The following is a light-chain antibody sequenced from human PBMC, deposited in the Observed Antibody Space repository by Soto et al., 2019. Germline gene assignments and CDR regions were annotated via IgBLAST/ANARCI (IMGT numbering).Light chain of an antibody. CDR1: QTISDF. CDR2: AAS. Sequence: DIQMTQSPSSLSASIGDRVTITCRASQTISDFLNWYQLKPGKAPKLLIYAASSLQSGVPSRFSGSGSGTDFTLTISRLQPEDFATYTCQHSFSTPRTFGQGTKVEIK. V-gene: IGKV1-39*01. CDR3: QHSFSTPRT. J-gene: IGKJ1*01.